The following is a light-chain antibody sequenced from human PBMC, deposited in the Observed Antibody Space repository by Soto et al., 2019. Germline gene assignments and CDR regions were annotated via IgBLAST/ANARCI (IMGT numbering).Light chain of an antibody. CDR2: EVV. Sequence: QSVLTQPPSASGSPGQSVTVSCTGTKSDIGVYDFVSWYQHHPGKAPRLIIYEVVQRPSGVPDRFSGPKSGNTASLTVSGLQAADEADYFCKSYAGSNTYVFGSGTKATVL. J-gene: IGLJ1*01. CDR1: KSDIGVYDF. CDR3: KSYAGSNTYV. V-gene: IGLV2-8*01.